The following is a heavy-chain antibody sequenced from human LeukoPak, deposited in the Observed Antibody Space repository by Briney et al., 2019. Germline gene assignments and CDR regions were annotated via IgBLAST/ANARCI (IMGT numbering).Heavy chain of an antibody. CDR1: GFSFSSYN. Sequence: GGSLRLSCEASGFSFSSYNMDWVRQTPGKGLEWISSITTSSSYTFYADSVKGRFTISRDNAKDSLYLQMNSLRAEDTAVYYCARIGRYYDILTGRDAFDIWGQGTMVTVSS. V-gene: IGHV3-21*01. CDR2: ITTSSSYT. CDR3: ARIGRYYDILTGRDAFDI. D-gene: IGHD3-9*01. J-gene: IGHJ3*02.